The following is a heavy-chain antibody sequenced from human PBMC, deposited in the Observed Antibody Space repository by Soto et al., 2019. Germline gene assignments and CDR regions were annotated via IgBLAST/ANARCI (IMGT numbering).Heavy chain of an antibody. V-gene: IGHV4-4*02. CDR2: IHHSGST. CDR3: ASGVRDYTNYWFDY. Sequence: QVQLQESGPGLVKPSGTLSLTCTVSGYSISSSHWWSWVRQPSGKGLEWIGDIHHSGSTNYNPSLKSRVTISVDKSKKQFSPRLISVSAADTALYYCASGVRDYTNYWFDYWGQGTLVTVSS. D-gene: IGHD4-4*01. J-gene: IGHJ5*01. CDR1: GYSISSSHW.